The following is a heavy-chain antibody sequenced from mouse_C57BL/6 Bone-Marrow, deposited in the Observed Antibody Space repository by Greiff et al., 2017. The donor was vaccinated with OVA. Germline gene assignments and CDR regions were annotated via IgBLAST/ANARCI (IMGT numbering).Heavy chain of an antibody. V-gene: IGHV1-81*01. CDR1: GYTFTSYG. D-gene: IGHD3-3*01. CDR3: ARGWGFAY. CDR2: IYPRSGNT. J-gene: IGHJ3*01. Sequence: QVQLKESGAELARPGASVKLSCKASGYTFTSYGISWVKQRTGQGLEWIGEIYPRSGNTYYNEKFKGKATLTADKSSSTAYMELRSLTSEDSAVYFCARGWGFAYWGQGTLVTVSA.